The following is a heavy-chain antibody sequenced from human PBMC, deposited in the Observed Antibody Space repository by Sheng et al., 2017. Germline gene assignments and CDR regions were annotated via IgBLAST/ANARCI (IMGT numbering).Heavy chain of an antibody. D-gene: IGHD2-2*01. Sequence: EVQLVESGGGLVQPGGSLRLSCAASGFTFSSYEMNWVRQAPGKGLEWVSYISSSGSTIYYADSVKGRFTISRDNAKNSLYLQMNSLRAEDTAVYYCAALPYCSSTSCSQVGQYFQHWGQGTLVTVSS. V-gene: IGHV3-48*03. CDR2: ISSSGSTI. CDR3: AALPYCSSTSCSQVGQYFQH. CDR1: GFTFSSYE. J-gene: IGHJ1*01.